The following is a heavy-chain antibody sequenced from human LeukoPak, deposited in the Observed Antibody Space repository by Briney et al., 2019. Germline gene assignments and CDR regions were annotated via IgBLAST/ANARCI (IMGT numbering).Heavy chain of an antibody. CDR2: INPNSGGT. V-gene: IGHV1-2*02. D-gene: IGHD3-3*01. Sequence: GASVKVSCKASGYTFTGYYMHWVRQAPGQGLEWMGWINPNSGGTNYAQKFQGRVTMTRNTSISTAYMELSSLRSEDTAVYYCARGRYYDFWSGYLANYGMDVWGQGTTVTVSS. CDR1: GYTFTGYY. J-gene: IGHJ6*02. CDR3: ARGRYYDFWSGYLANYGMDV.